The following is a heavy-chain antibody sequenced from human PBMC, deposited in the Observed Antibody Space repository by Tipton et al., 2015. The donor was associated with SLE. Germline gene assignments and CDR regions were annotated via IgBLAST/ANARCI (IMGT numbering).Heavy chain of an antibody. CDR1: GGSFSGYY. V-gene: IGHV4-34*01. Sequence: TLSLTCAVYGGSFSGYYWSWIRQPPGKGLEWIGEINHSGSTNYNPSLKSRVTISVDTSKNQFSLKLSSVTAADTAVYYCARDRSSGPVDWGQGTLVTVSS. CDR2: INHSGST. J-gene: IGHJ4*02. D-gene: IGHD6-19*01. CDR3: ARDRSSGPVD.